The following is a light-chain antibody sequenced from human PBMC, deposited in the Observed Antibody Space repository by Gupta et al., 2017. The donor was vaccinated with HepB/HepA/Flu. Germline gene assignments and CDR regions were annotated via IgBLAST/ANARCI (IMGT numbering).Light chain of an antibody. J-gene: IGKJ4*01. CDR3: MHALQSPAT. CDR1: QSLLHSNGYNY. Sequence: DIVMTQSPLSLVVTPGEPASISCRSSQSLLHSNGYNYLDWYVQKPGQSPQVLIYLGSYRASGVPDRFSGSGSGTYFTLRVSRVEAEDVGIYYCMHALQSPATFGGGTKVEIK. CDR2: LGS. V-gene: IGKV2-28*01.